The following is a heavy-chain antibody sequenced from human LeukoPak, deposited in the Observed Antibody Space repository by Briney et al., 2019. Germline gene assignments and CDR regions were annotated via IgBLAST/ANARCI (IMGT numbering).Heavy chain of an antibody. CDR1: GFIFSSYG. CDR2: ISSSSSYR. V-gene: IGHV3-21*01. J-gene: IGHJ4*02. CDR3: AREGSSPRDGYSFNFDY. D-gene: IGHD5-24*01. Sequence: PGGSLRLSCAASGFIFSSYGMHWVRQAPGKGLEWVSSISSSSSYRYYADSLKGRFTISRDNAKNSLYLQMNSLRAEDTAVYYCAREGSSPRDGYSFNFDYWGQGTLVTVSS.